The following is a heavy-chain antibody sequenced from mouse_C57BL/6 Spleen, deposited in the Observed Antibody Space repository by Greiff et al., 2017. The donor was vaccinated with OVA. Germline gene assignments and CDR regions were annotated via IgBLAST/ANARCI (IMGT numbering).Heavy chain of an antibody. J-gene: IGHJ1*03. CDR1: GFTFSSYA. CDR2: ISDGGSYT. Sequence: EVKVVESGGGLVKPGGSLKLSCAASGFTFSSYAMSWVRQTPEKRLEWVATISDGGSYTYYPDNVKGRFTISRDNAKNNLYLQMSHLKSEDTAMYYCARDYYGSSPGYFDVWGTGTTVTVSS. CDR3: ARDYYGSSPGYFDV. V-gene: IGHV5-4*01. D-gene: IGHD1-1*01.